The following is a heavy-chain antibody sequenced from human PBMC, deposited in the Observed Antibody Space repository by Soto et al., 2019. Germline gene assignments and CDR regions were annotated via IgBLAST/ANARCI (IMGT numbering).Heavy chain of an antibody. Sequence: GGSLRLSCAASGFSFGSYALSWVRQAPGKGLEWVSTITDTGGDAKYADSVRGRFAISRDNSKNTLYLQMSALRAEDSAIYFCVRGSKGSYPGSRIFDFWGRGTLVTVSS. D-gene: IGHD3-10*01. V-gene: IGHV3-23*01. CDR2: ITDTGGDA. J-gene: IGHJ4*02. CDR3: VRGSKGSYPGSRIFDF. CDR1: GFSFGSYA.